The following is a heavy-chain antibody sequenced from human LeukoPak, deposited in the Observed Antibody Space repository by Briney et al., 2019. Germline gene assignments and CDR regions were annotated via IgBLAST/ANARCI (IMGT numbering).Heavy chain of an antibody. CDR3: ARHESGSSYKGYFFDC. Sequence: PSETLSLTCTVSGGSISGYYWSWIRQPPGKGLEWIGSIYYSGSTNYNPSLRGRVTISVDTSKNQFSLKLNSVTAAETAVYYCARHESGSSYKGYFFDCWGQGTLVTVSS. V-gene: IGHV4-59*08. D-gene: IGHD1-26*01. J-gene: IGHJ4*02. CDR1: GGSISGYY. CDR2: IYYSGST.